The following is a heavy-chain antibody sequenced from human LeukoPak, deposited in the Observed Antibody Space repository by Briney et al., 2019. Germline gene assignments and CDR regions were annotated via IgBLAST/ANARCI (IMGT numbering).Heavy chain of an antibody. CDR2: IIPILGIA. CDR3: ARGGTMIDDGMDV. V-gene: IGHV1-69*04. D-gene: IGHD3-22*01. Sequence: SVKVSCKASGGTFSSYAISWVRQAPGQGLEWMGRIIPILGIANYAQKFQGRVTITADKSTSTAYMELSSLRSEDTAVYYCARGGTMIDDGMDVRGQGTTVTVSS. CDR1: GGTFSSYA. J-gene: IGHJ6*02.